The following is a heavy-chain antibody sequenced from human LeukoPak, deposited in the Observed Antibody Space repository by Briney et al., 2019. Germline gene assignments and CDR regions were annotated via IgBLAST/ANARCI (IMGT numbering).Heavy chain of an antibody. CDR2: IYYSGST. Sequence: PSETLSLTCTVSGGSISSSSYYWGWIRQPPGKGLEWIGSIYYSGSTNYNPSLKSRVTISVDTSKNQFSLKLNSVTAADTAVYYCARVKPGGDWYATIFDYWGQGTLVTVSS. CDR3: ARVKPGGDWYATIFDY. CDR1: GGSISSSSYY. V-gene: IGHV4-39*07. J-gene: IGHJ4*02. D-gene: IGHD6-19*01.